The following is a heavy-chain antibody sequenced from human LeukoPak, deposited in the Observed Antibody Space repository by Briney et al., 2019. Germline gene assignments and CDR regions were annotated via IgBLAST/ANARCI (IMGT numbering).Heavy chain of an antibody. J-gene: IGHJ4*02. D-gene: IGHD6-13*01. V-gene: IGHV3-21*01. CDR3: ARDGGAAADY. CDR1: GFTFSSYE. CDR2: ISSSSSYI. Sequence: GGSLRLSCAASGFTFSSYEMHWVRQAPGKGLEWVSSISSSSSYIYYADSVKGRFTISRDNAKNSLYLQMNSLRAEDTAVYYCARDGGAAADYWGQGTLVTVSS.